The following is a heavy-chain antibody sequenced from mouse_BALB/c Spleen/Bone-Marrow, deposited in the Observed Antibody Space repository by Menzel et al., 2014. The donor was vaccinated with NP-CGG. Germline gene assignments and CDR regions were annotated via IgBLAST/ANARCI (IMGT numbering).Heavy chain of an antibody. Sequence: VQLQQPGAELVKPGASVKSSCTASGFNIKDTYMHWVKQRPEQGLEWIGRIDPANGNTKYDPKFQGKATITADTSSNTAYLQLSSLTSEDTAVYYCASSAYSWGQGTLVTVSA. CDR2: IDPANGNT. J-gene: IGHJ3*01. D-gene: IGHD2-10*01. V-gene: IGHV14-3*02. CDR3: ASSAYS. CDR1: GFNIKDTY.